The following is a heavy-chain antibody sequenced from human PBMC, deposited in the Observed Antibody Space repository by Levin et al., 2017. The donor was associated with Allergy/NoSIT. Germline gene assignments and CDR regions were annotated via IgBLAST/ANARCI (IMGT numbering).Heavy chain of an antibody. CDR2: IYYSGTT. J-gene: IGHJ4*02. D-gene: IGHD3-10*01. CDR1: GGSISSNNYF. Sequence: SCTVSGGSISSNNYFWGWIRQPPGKGLEWIGNIYYSGTTYYNPSLKSRVTISVDTSKKQFSLKLSSVTAADTAVYYCARGLYGSGTYADFWGQGTLVTVSS. CDR3: ARGLYGSGTYADF. V-gene: IGHV4-39*01.